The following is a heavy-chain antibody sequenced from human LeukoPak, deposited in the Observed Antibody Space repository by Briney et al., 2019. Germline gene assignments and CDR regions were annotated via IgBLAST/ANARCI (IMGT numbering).Heavy chain of an antibody. CDR2: IGLSSGKT. J-gene: IGHJ4*02. CDR3: ARDHNYAFDN. Sequence: GGSLRLSCAASGFTFSNYYVTWVRQAPGKGLEWISYIGLSSGKTKYADSVKGRFTISGDNAKNSLYLQMNSLRVEDTAVYFCARDHNYAFDNWGQGILVTVSS. D-gene: IGHD1-1*01. CDR1: GFTFSNYY. V-gene: IGHV3-11*06.